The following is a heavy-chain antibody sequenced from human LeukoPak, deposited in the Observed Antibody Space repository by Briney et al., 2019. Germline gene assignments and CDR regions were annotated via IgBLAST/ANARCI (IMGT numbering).Heavy chain of an antibody. Sequence: SVKVSCKASGGTFSSYAISWVRQAPGQGLEWMGGIIPIFGTANYAQKFQGRVAITTDESTSTAYMELSSLRSGDTAVYYCARSRRVTMVVTQPYYYYMDVWGKGTTVTVSS. J-gene: IGHJ6*03. CDR1: GGTFSSYA. V-gene: IGHV1-69*05. D-gene: IGHD4-23*01. CDR3: ARSRRVTMVVTQPYYYYMDV. CDR2: IIPIFGTA.